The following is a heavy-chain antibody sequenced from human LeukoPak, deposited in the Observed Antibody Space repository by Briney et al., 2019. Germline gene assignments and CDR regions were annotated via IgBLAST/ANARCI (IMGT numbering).Heavy chain of an antibody. J-gene: IGHJ6*03. V-gene: IGHV3-30*02. D-gene: IGHD4-17*01. Sequence: GGSLRLSCAASGFTFSSYGMHWVRQAPGKGLEWVAFIRYDGSNKYYADSVKGRFTISRDNAKNSLYLQMNSLRAEDTAVYYCARDGRATVTSPPRFVYYYYMDVWGKGTTVAVSS. CDR1: GFTFSSYG. CDR3: ARDGRATVTSPPRFVYYYYMDV. CDR2: IRYDGSNK.